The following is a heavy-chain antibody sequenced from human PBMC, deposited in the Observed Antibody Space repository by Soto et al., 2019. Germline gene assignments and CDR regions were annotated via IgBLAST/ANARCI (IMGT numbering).Heavy chain of an antibody. CDR2: IFSNDEK. Sequence: QVTLKESGPVLVKPTETLTLTCTVSGFSLSNARMGVSWIRQPPGKALEWLAHIFSNDEKSYSTSLKSRLTIAKDTSQSQVVRTMTTLDPVDTATYYCARTTEPDCSGGSCYSGAFERGPYYYYYGMDVWGQGTTVTVSS. CDR3: ARTTEPDCSGGSCYSGAFERGPYYYYYGMDV. J-gene: IGHJ6*02. D-gene: IGHD2-15*01. V-gene: IGHV2-26*01. CDR1: GFSLSNARMG.